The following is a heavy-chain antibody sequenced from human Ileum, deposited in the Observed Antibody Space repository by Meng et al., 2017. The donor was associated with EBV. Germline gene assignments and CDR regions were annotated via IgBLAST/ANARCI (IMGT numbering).Heavy chain of an antibody. CDR1: GGSIRSSDYD. D-gene: IGHD6-19*01. Sequence: QMQVMWSGQGVGKTSGTLSPTCSVSGGSIRSSDYDWGWSRQPPGKGLDWIGSLYFSGSNYSNPSLESRVTISVDTSNNQFSLKLSSVTAADTAVYYCARRGYSSGWYAYDYWGEGTLVTVSS. J-gene: IGHJ4*02. CDR2: LYFSGSN. CDR3: ARRGYSSGWYAYDY. V-gene: IGHV4-39*01.